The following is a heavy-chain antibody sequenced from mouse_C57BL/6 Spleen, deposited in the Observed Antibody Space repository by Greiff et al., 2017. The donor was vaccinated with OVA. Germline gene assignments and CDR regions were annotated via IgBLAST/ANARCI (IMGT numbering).Heavy chain of an antibody. J-gene: IGHJ3*01. CDR3: ATYYYGSSGFAY. Sequence: QVQLKQPGAELVKPGASVKLSCKASGYTFTSYWMHWVKQRPGQGLEWIGMIHPNSGSTNYNETFKSKATLTVDKSSSTAYMQLSSLTSEDSAVYDCATYYYGSSGFAYWGQGTLVTVSA. D-gene: IGHD1-1*01. CDR2: IHPNSGST. CDR1: GYTFTSYW. V-gene: IGHV1-64*01.